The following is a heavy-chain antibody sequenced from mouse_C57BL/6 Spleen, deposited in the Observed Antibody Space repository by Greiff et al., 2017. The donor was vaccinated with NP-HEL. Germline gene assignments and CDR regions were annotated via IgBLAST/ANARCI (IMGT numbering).Heavy chain of an antibody. Sequence: QVQLKQSGAELVRPGASVTLSCKASGYTFTDYEMHWVKQTPVHGLEWIGAIDPETGGTAYNQKFKGKAILTADKSSSTAYMELRSLTSEDSAVYYCTRRWLLPHYFDYWGQGTTLTVSS. J-gene: IGHJ2*01. CDR2: IDPETGGT. V-gene: IGHV1-15*01. CDR3: TRRWLLPHYFDY. CDR1: GYTFTDYE. D-gene: IGHD2-3*01.